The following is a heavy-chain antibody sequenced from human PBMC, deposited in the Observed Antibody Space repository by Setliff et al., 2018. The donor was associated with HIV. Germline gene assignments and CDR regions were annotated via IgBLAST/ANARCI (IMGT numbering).Heavy chain of an antibody. CDR3: AREGGSTVAHSPLDY. CDR2: INPSGGST. D-gene: IGHD4-17*01. V-gene: IGHV1-46*01. Sequence: ASVKVSCKASGYSFSKYGISWVRQAPGQGLEWMGIINPSGGSTTYAQKFQGRVTMTRDTSTSTVYMELSSLRSEDTAVYYCAREGGSTVAHSPLDYWGQGSPVTVSS. CDR1: GYSFSKYG. J-gene: IGHJ4*02.